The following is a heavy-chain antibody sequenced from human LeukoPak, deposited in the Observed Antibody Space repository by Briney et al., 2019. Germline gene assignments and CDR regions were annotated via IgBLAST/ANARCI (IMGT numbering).Heavy chain of an antibody. CDR3: ARQSISGSSLSYFDY. CDR1: GGSISSGGYY. CDR2: IYDSGST. Sequence: SQTLSLTCTVFGGSISSGGYYWSWIRQPPGKGLEWIGNIYDSGSTNYNPSLKSRVTISVDTSKNQCSLKLSSVTAADTAVYYCARQSISGSSLSYFDYWGQGTLVNVSS. V-gene: IGHV4-61*08. D-gene: IGHD3-22*01. J-gene: IGHJ4*02.